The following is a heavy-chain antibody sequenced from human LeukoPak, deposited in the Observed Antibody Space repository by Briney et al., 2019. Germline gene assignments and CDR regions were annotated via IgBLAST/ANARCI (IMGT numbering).Heavy chain of an antibody. D-gene: IGHD3-22*01. CDR3: LSLGRSSYTSVYYYYYDF. J-gene: IGHJ4*02. V-gene: IGHV3-21*01. Sequence: GGSLTLSCVASGYTFSSFSINWVRQAPGKGLEWVSYISVRSNNIYYAHSVRGRFRISRADARDSLFLQLNSRRAEYTALYYCLSLGRSSYTSVYYYYYDFWGQGTLVTVSS. CDR1: GYTFSSFS. CDR2: ISVRSNNI.